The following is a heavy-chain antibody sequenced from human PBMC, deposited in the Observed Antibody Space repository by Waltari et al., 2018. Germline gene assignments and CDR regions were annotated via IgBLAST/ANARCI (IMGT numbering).Heavy chain of an antibody. CDR1: GGSVNSGDYY. D-gene: IGHD5-12*01. V-gene: IGHV4-30-4*08. Sequence: QVQLQESGPGLVKPSQTLSLTCTVSGGSVNSGDYYWSWIRQPPGKGLEWIGYIFYSVITYYNPSLKSRVTISVDTSQNQFSLKLSSVTAADTAVYYCARATVVATIDRFFDYWGQGTLVTVSS. CDR2: IFYSVIT. CDR3: ARATVVATIDRFFDY. J-gene: IGHJ4*02.